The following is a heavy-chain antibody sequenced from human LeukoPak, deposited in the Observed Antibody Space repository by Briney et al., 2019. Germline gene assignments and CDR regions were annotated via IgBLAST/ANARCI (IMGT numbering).Heavy chain of an antibody. J-gene: IGHJ3*02. CDR1: GFTFSSYS. CDR2: ISSSGSTI. V-gene: IGHV3-48*04. Sequence: GESLRLSCAASGFTFSSYSMNWVRQAPGKGLEGVSYISSSGSTIYYADSVKGRFTISRDNAKNSLYLQMNSLRAEDTAVYYCATELGFRNAFDIWGQGTIVTVSS. D-gene: IGHD3-16*01. CDR3: ATELGFRNAFDI.